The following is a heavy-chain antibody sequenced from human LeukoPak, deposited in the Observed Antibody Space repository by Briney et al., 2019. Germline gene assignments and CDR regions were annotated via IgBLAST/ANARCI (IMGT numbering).Heavy chain of an antibody. Sequence: GGSLRLSCAAPGFTFSSYGVHWVRQAPGEGLEWVAVIWYDGSNKYYADSVKGRFTISRDNSKNTLYLQMNSLGAEDTAVYYCARGPSGDWGQGTLVTVSS. CDR2: IWYDGSNK. CDR3: ARGPSGD. D-gene: IGHD2-15*01. V-gene: IGHV3-33*01. CDR1: GFTFSSYG. J-gene: IGHJ4*02.